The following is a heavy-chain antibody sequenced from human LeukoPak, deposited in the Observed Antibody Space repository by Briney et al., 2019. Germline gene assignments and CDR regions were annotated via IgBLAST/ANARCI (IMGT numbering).Heavy chain of an antibody. CDR3: ARAHDYSGSPYFDY. J-gene: IGHJ4*02. V-gene: IGHV3-48*03. Sequence: HPGGSLRLSCAVSGFTFSSYEMNWVRQAPGKGLEWVSYISSSGSTIYYADSVKGRFTISRDNAKKSLYLQMNSLRAEDTAVYYCARAHDYSGSPYFDYWGQGTLVTVSS. CDR1: GFTFSSYE. D-gene: IGHD1-26*01. CDR2: ISSSGSTI.